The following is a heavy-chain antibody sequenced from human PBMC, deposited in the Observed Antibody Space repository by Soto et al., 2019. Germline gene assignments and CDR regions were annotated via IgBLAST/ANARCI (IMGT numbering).Heavy chain of an antibody. CDR2: IKSKTDGGTT. CDR1: GFTFSNAW. CDR3: MVRYPYDFDY. Sequence: VQLVESGGGLVKPGGSLRLSCAASGFTFSNAWMNWVRQAPGKGLVWVGRIKSKTDGGTTDYAAPVKGSFTISRADSKNTLYLQMTSLKTEDTAVYYCMVRYPYDFDYGGQGTLVTVSS. V-gene: IGHV3-15*07. D-gene: IGHD2-15*01. J-gene: IGHJ4*02.